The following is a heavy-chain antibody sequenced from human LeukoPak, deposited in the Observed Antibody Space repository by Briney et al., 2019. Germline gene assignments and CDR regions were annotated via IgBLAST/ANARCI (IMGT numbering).Heavy chain of an antibody. V-gene: IGHV4-38-2*02. D-gene: IGHD3-22*01. CDR2: IYHSGST. Sequence: SETLSLTCTVSGYSISSGYYWGWIRQPPGKGLEWIGSIYHSGSTYYNPSLKSRVTISVDTSKNQFSLKLSSVTAADTAVYYCAREGDYYDSSGHDYWGQGTLVTVSS. CDR3: AREGDYYDSSGHDY. CDR1: GYSISSGYY. J-gene: IGHJ4*02.